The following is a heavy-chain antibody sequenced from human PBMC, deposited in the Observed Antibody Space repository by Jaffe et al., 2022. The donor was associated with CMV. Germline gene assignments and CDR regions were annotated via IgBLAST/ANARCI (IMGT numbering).Heavy chain of an antibody. CDR2: ISSSSSYI. CDR3: ARDGYCSSTSCYRLADYYGMDV. D-gene: IGHD2-2*02. Sequence: EVQLVESGGGLVKPGGSLRLSCAASGFTFSSYSMNWVRQAPGKGLEWVSSISSSSSYIYYADSVKGRFTISRDNAKNSLYLQMNSLRAEDTAVYYCARDGYCSSTSCYRLADYYGMDVWGQGTTVTVSS. V-gene: IGHV3-21*01. CDR1: GFTFSSYS. J-gene: IGHJ6*02.